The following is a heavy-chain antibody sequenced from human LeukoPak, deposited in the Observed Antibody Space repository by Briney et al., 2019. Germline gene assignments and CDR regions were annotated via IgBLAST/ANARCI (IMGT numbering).Heavy chain of an antibody. CDR3: ARDGTAAGLYFDL. J-gene: IGHJ4*01. V-gene: IGHV3-7*01. Sequence: PGGSLRLSCAVSGFTFSSYWMNWVRQAPGKGLEWVASIRQDGGEKSYVDSVKGRFTISGDNTIDSVYLQMSSLRAEDTAVYYCARDGTAAGLYFDLWGHGTLVTVSS. D-gene: IGHD6-13*01. CDR2: IRQDGGEK. CDR1: GFTFSSYW.